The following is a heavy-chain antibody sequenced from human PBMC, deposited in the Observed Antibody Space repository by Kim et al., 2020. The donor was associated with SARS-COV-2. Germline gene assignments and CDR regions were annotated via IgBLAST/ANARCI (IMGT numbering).Heavy chain of an antibody. D-gene: IGHD4-17*01. V-gene: IGHV4-4*07. CDR2: ISASGST. Sequence: SETLSLTCTVSGGSISGYYWSWIRQPAGKGLEWIGRISASGSTNYNPSLNSRVTMSVDASRNQFFLKLKSITAADTAVDYCPRTSPDYWGHGTLVSVFS. CDR3: PRTSPDY. J-gene: IGHJ4*01. CDR1: GGSISGYY.